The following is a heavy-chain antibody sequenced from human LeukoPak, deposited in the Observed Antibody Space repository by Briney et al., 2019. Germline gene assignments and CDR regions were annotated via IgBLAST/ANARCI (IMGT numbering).Heavy chain of an antibody. D-gene: IGHD3-9*01. Sequence: SETLSLTCTVSGCSISSYYWSWIRQPPGKGLEWIGYIYYSGSNNYNPFLESRVIITEETTKNQFSLKLSSVTAADTAVYYCARTPIKFDWDYYYYYGMDVWGQGSTVTVSS. CDR1: GCSISSYY. J-gene: IGHJ6*02. CDR3: ARTPIKFDWDYYYYYGMDV. V-gene: IGHV4-59*01. CDR2: IYYSGSN.